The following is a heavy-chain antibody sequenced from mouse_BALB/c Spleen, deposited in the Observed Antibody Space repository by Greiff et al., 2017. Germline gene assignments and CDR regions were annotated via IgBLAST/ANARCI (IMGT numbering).Heavy chain of an antibody. D-gene: IGHD2-4*01. J-gene: IGHJ4*01. CDR3: ARWGSYDDDAMDY. CDR2: INPSTGYT. Sequence: QVQLQQSGAELAKPGASVKMSCKASGYTFTSYWMHWVKQRPGQGLEWIGYINPSTGYTEYNQKFKDKATLTADKSSSTAYMQLSSLTSEDSAVYYCARWGSYDDDAMDYWGQGTSGTVSS. CDR1: GYTFTSYW. V-gene: IGHV1-7*01.